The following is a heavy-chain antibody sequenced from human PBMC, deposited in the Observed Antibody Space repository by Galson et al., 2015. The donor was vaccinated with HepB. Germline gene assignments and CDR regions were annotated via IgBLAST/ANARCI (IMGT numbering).Heavy chain of an antibody. CDR1: GFTFSSYA. CDR3: ARDLSITMIVGYGMDV. D-gene: IGHD3-22*01. Sequence: SLRLSCAASGFTFSSYAMHWVRQAPGKGLEWVAVISYDGSNKYYADSVKGRFTISRDNSKNTLYLQMNSLRAEDTAVYYCARDLSITMIVGYGMDVWGQGTTVTVSS. J-gene: IGHJ6*02. V-gene: IGHV3-30-3*01. CDR2: ISYDGSNK.